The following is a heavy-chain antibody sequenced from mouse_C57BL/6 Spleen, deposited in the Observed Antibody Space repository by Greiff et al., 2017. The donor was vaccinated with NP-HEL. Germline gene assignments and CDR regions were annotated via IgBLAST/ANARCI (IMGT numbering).Heavy chain of an antibody. CDR3: ARDQGQGAMDY. Sequence: ESGPGLVKPSQSLSLTCSVTGYSITSGYYWNWIRQFPGNKLEWMGYISYDGSNNYNPSLKNRISITRDTSKNQFFLKLNSVTTEDTATYYCARDQGQGAMDYWGQGTSVTVSS. J-gene: IGHJ4*01. V-gene: IGHV3-6*01. CDR2: ISYDGSN. D-gene: IGHD3-2*02. CDR1: GYSITSGYY.